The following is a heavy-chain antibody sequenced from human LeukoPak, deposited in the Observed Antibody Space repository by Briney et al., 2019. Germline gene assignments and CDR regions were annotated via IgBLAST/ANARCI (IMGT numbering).Heavy chain of an antibody. V-gene: IGHV4-4*07. Sequence: PSETLSLTCTVSGGSISSYYWSWIRQPAGKGLESIGHISTSGSTNYNPSLKSRVTMSVDTSKNQFSLKLSSVTAADTAVYYCARVRYSDSSVLTRKRSYYFDYWGQGTLVTVSS. J-gene: IGHJ4*02. CDR3: ARVRYSDSSVLTRKRSYYFDY. D-gene: IGHD3-22*01. CDR2: ISTSGST. CDR1: GGSISSYY.